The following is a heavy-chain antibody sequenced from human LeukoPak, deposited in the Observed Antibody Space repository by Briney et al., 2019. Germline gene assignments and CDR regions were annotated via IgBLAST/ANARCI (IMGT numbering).Heavy chain of an antibody. CDR1: GFTFSSYA. V-gene: IGHV3-23*01. J-gene: IGHJ4*02. D-gene: IGHD3-22*01. Sequence: PGGSLRLSCAASGFTFSSYAMGWVRQAPGKGLEWVSAISGSGGGTYYADSVKGRFTISRDNSKNTLYLQMNSLRAEDTAVYYCAKASSGYYWTYWGQGTLVTVSS. CDR2: ISGSGGGT. CDR3: AKASSGYYWTY.